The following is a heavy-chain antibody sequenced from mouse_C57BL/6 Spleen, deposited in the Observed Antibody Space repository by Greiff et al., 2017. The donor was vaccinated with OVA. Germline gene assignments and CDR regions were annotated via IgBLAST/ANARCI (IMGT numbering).Heavy chain of an antibody. CDR3: AREGGFTTVGAY. J-gene: IGHJ3*01. V-gene: IGHV3-6*01. CDR1: GYSITSGYY. CDR2: ISYDGSN. D-gene: IGHD1-1*01. Sequence: DVQLQESGPGLVKPSQSLSLTCSVTGYSITSGYYWNWIRQFPGNKLEWMGYISYDGSNNYNPSLKNRISITRDTSKNQFFLKLNSVTTEDTATYYCAREGGFTTVGAYWGQGTLVTVSA.